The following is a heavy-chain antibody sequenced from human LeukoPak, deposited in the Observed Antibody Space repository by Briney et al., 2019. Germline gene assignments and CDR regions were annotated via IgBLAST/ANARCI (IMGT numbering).Heavy chain of an antibody. CDR3: ARADSSGYPFDY. V-gene: IGHV3-74*01. Sequence: PGRSLRLSCAASGFTFSSYWMHWVRQAPGKGLVWVSRINSDGSSTSYADSVKGRFTISRDNAKNTLYLQMNSLRAEDTAVYYCARADSSGYPFDYWGQGTLVTVSS. CDR1: GFTFSSYW. D-gene: IGHD3-22*01. J-gene: IGHJ4*02. CDR2: INSDGSST.